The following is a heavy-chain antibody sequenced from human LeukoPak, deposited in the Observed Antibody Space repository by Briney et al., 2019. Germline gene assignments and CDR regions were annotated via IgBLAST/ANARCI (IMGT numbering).Heavy chain of an antibody. CDR3: ARCGYSYYYFLADYDYFMDV. CDR2: INSSGTTI. J-gene: IGHJ6*03. D-gene: IGHD5-18*01. V-gene: IGHV3-11*04. CDR1: GFTFSDYY. Sequence: GGTLRLSCAASGFTFSDYYMSWLRQAPGKGLEWVSYINSSGTTIYYTDPVKGRFTISRDNAKDSMYLRMNRPRAEDTDVYYCARCGYSYYYFLADYDYFMDVWGKGTTVTVSS.